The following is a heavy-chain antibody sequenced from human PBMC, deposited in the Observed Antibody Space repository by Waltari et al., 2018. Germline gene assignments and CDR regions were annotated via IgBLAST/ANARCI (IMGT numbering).Heavy chain of an antibody. Sequence: EVQLLDSGGGLVQPGGSLRLSCAASGFSFKNHAMSWVRQAPGGGLGWGSAISGGGDTPYYADSVKGRFTISRDNSKNTLFLQMISLRAEDTALYYCVKDSDGSGSYPFDAWGQGTMVTVSS. CDR1: GFSFKNHA. CDR2: ISGGGDTP. CDR3: VKDSDGSGSYPFDA. V-gene: IGHV3-23*01. J-gene: IGHJ3*01. D-gene: IGHD3-10*01.